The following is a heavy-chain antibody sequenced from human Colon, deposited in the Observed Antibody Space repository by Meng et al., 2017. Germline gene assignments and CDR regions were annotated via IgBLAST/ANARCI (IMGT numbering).Heavy chain of an antibody. CDR2: ISYSGST. CDR3: ARGIAVADNWFDP. V-gene: IGHV4-59*01. Sequence: QVQLQESVPGLVKPAETLSLPCTASGGSISSYYCSWIRQPPGKGLEWIGYISYSGSTNYNPSLKSRVTISVDTSKNRFSLRLSSVTAADTAVYYCARGIAVADNWFDPWGQGTLVTVSS. CDR1: GGSISSYY. J-gene: IGHJ5*02. D-gene: IGHD6-19*01.